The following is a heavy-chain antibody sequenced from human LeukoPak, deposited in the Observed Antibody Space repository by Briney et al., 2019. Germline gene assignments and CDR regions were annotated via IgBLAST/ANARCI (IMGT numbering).Heavy chain of an antibody. CDR3: ARGPSGYHNT. V-gene: IGHV3-23*01. J-gene: IGHJ4*02. Sequence: QPGGSLRLSCAASGFTFSSYGMRWVRQAPGKGLEWVSAISGSGGSTYYADSVKGRFTISRDNSKNTLYLQMNSLRAEDTAVYYCARGPSGYHNTGGQGTLVTVSS. CDR1: GFTFSSYG. D-gene: IGHD5-12*01. CDR2: ISGSGGST.